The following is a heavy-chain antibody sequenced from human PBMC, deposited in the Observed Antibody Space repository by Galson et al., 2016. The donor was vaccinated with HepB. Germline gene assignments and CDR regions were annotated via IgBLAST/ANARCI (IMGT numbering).Heavy chain of an antibody. J-gene: IGHJ3*01. Sequence: SLRLSCAASGFTFSSYWMSWVRQAPGKGLEWVATIKEDGSETYYVDSVKGRFTISRDKANNAKNSLFLQMKSLRAEDTAVYYCARPMDDNTGDAFDLWGQGTMVTVSS. CDR2: IKEDGSET. CDR1: GFTFSSYW. CDR3: ARPMDDNTGDAFDL. V-gene: IGHV3-7*01. D-gene: IGHD3-22*01.